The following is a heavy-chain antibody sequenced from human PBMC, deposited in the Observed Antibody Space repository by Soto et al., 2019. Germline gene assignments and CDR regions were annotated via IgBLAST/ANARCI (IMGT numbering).Heavy chain of an antibody. J-gene: IGHJ6*02. Sequence: QLQLQESGPGLVKPSETLSLTCTVSGGSISSSSYYWGWIRQPPGKGLEWIGSIYYSGSTYYNPSLKSRVTISVDTSKNQFSLKLSSVTAADTAVYYCARLYDWRRRTYYYYYGMDVWGQGTTVTVSS. V-gene: IGHV4-39*01. CDR1: GGSISSSSYY. CDR3: ARLYDWRRRTYYYYYGMDV. CDR2: IYYSGST. D-gene: IGHD1-20*01.